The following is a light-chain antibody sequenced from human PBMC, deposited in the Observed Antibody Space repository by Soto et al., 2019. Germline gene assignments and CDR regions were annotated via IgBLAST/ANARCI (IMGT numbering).Light chain of an antibody. CDR3: QQYNSYSKT. CDR1: QSISNW. CDR2: DAS. Sequence: DIQMTQSPSTLSACVGDRVTITCRASQSISNWLAWYQRKPGKAPKLLIYDASSLESGVPSRFSGSGSGTEFTLTISSLQPDDFATYYCQQYNSYSKTFGQGTKVDI. J-gene: IGKJ1*01. V-gene: IGKV1-5*01.